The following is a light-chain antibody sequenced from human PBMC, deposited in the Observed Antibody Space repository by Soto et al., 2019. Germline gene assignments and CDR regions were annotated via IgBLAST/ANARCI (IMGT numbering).Light chain of an antibody. CDR3: QQFNSYPLIT. CDR1: QGISSA. J-gene: IGKJ5*01. CDR2: DAS. Sequence: IQLTKKTSSLSASVGDRVSITCRASQGISSALAWYQQKPGKAPKLLIYDASSLESGVPSRFSGSGSGTDFTLTISSLQPEDFATYHCQQFNSYPLITFGQGTRLEIK. V-gene: IGKV1-13*02.